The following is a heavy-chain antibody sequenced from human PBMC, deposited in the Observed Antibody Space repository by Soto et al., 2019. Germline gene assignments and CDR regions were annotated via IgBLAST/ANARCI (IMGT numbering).Heavy chain of an antibody. J-gene: IGHJ4*02. D-gene: IGHD2-21*01. CDR1: GFIFNNAW. CDR3: TTVFLWSYYVDN. Sequence: GGSLRLSCATSGFIFNNAWMTWVRQAPGKGLEWVGRIKKESDGGTRDYAAPVKGRFTISRDDSRNTLYLQMNSLRTEDTGVYYCTTVFLWSYYVDNWGQGTLVTVSS. V-gene: IGHV3-15*05. CDR2: IKKESDGGTR.